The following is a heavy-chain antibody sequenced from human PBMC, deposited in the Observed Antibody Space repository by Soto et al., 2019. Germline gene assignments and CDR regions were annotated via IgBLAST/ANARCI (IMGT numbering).Heavy chain of an antibody. Sequence: GGSLRLSCAASGFTFSSYSMNWVRQAPGKGLEWVPSISSSSSYIYYADSVKGRFTISRDNAKNSLYLQMNSLRAEDTAVYYCARDGTDIVVVVAATPPGWFDPWGQGTLVTVSS. CDR3: ARDGTDIVVVVAATPPGWFDP. V-gene: IGHV3-21*01. J-gene: IGHJ5*02. CDR2: ISSSSSYI. CDR1: GFTFSSYS. D-gene: IGHD2-15*01.